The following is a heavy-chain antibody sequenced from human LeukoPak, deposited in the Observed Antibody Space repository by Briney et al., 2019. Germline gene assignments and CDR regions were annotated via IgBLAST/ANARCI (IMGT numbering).Heavy chain of an antibody. V-gene: IGHV4-59*01. J-gene: IGHJ5*02. D-gene: IGHD6-13*01. Sequence: SETLTLTCTVSGGSISGGYWNWIRQPPGKGLEWIGYIYYSGSTNYNPSLKSRVTISVDTSKNQFSLKLRTVIAADTAVYYCARAGSSTCLGDLFDNWGQGTLVTVSS. CDR3: ARAGSSTCLGDLFDN. CDR1: GGSISGGY. CDR2: IYYSGST.